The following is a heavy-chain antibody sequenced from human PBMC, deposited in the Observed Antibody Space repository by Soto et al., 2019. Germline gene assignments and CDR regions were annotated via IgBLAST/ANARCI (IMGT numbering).Heavy chain of an antibody. CDR3: ARRRVVPAATSYYYGMDV. CDR2: IDPSDSYT. J-gene: IGHJ6*02. D-gene: IGHD2-2*01. V-gene: IGHV5-10-1*01. CDR1: GYSFTSYW. Sequence: KISCKGSGYSFTSYWISWVRQMPGKGLEWMGRIDPSDSYTNYSPSFQGHVTISADKSISTAYLQWSSLKASDTAMYYCARRRVVPAATSYYYGMDVWGQGTTVTVSS.